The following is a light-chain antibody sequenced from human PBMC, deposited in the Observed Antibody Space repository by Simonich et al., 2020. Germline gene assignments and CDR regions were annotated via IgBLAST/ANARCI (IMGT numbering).Light chain of an antibody. V-gene: IGLV9-49*01. CDR3: GADHGSGSNFVVV. CDR1: SGYSNYK. Sequence: QPVLTQPPSASASLGASVTLTCTLSSGYSNYKVDWYQQRPGKGPRFVMRVGTGGIVGSKGEGLPVRFSVLGSGLNRYRTIKNIQEEDESDYHCGADHGSGSNFVVVFGGGTKLTVL. J-gene: IGLJ2*01. CDR2: VGTGGIVG.